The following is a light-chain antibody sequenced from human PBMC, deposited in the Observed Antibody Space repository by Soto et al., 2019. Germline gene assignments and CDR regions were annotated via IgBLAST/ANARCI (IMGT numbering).Light chain of an antibody. J-gene: IGKJ5*01. CDR2: GAS. V-gene: IGKV3-20*01. CDR1: QSVSSSY. CDR3: QVSAFTTFR. Sequence: ESVANLSPGALSLSKGEGATLYCRANQSVSSSYIAWYQQRPGQTPSLLIYGASTRATGIPDRFSGSGSGTHFTLTIIRLEPGDFTLYYCQVSAFTTFRFG.